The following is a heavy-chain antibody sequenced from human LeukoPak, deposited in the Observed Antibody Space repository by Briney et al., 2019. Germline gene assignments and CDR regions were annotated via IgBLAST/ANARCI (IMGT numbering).Heavy chain of an antibody. CDR1: GGSIYNDNW. V-gene: IGHV4-4*02. CDR3: ARDLGRSTRDAFDI. CDR2: IWHSGST. Sequence: PSETLSLTCAVSGGSIYNDNWWSWVRQPPGKGLEWIGEIWHSGSTNYSPSLKSRVTILLDTSKNQFSLRLSSVTAADTAVYYCARDLGRSTRDAFDIWGQGTMVTVSS. J-gene: IGHJ3*02.